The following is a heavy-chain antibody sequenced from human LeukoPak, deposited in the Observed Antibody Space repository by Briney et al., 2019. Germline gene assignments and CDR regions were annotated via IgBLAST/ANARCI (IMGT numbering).Heavy chain of an antibody. V-gene: IGHV4-39*01. J-gene: IGHJ4*02. D-gene: IGHD3-10*01. CDR3: ARLYGP. CDR2: IYYSGST. Sequence: SETLSLTCTVSGGSISGSSYYWGWIRQPPGKGLEWIGSIYYSGSTYYNPSLKSRVTISVDTSKNQFSLKLNSVTATDTAVYYCARLYGPWGQGTLVTVSS. CDR1: GGSISGSSYY.